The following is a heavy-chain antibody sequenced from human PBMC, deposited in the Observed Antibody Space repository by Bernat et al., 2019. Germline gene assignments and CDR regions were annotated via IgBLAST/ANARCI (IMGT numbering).Heavy chain of an antibody. CDR3: AKDDCAGDCHYWYFDL. J-gene: IGHJ2*01. V-gene: IGHV3-23*01. D-gene: IGHD2-21*02. CDR1: GFTFTSYA. Sequence: EVQLLESGGGLVQPGGSLRLSCAASGFTFTSYAMSWVRQAPGKGLEWVSAISVSGGSTYYADSVKGRFTMSRDNSKNTLYLQMNSPRAEDTAVYYCAKDDCAGDCHYWYFDLWGRGTLVTVSS. CDR2: ISVSGGST.